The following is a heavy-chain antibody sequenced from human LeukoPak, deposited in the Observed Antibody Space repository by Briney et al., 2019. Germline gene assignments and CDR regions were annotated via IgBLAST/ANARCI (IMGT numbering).Heavy chain of an antibody. D-gene: IGHD3-9*01. V-gene: IGHV1-69*13. Sequence: SVKVSCKASGGTFSSYAISWVRQAPGQGLEWMGGIIPIFGTANYAQKFQGRVTITADESTSTAYMELSSLRSEDTAVYYCARDGYDILTGYYFDYWGQGTLVTVSS. CDR2: IIPIFGTA. CDR1: GGTFSSYA. J-gene: IGHJ4*02. CDR3: ARDGYDILTGYYFDY.